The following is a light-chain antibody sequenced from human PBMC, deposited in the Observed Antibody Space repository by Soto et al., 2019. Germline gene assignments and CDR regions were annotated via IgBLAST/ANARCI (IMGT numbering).Light chain of an antibody. J-gene: IGKJ1*01. CDR3: QHYGSSRT. CDR2: DAS. V-gene: IGKV3-20*01. CDR1: QSISSYY. Sequence: EIVLTQSPGTLSLSPGDRATLSCRASQSISSYYLAWYQQKPRQAPRLVIYDASTRATGIPDRFSGSGSGKDFALTISRLEPEDFAVYYCQHYGSSRTFGQGTTVEAK.